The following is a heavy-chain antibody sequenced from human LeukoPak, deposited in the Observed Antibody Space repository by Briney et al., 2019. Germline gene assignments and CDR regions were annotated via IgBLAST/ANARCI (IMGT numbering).Heavy chain of an antibody. Sequence: PSETLSLTCTVSGGSISSYYWSWIRQPAGKGLEWIGRIYTSGSTNYNPSLKSRVTISVDTSKNQFSLKLSSVTAADTAVYYCARGTVRGVIGSYYFDYWGQGTLVTVSS. CDR1: GGSISSYY. D-gene: IGHD3-10*01. J-gene: IGHJ4*02. V-gene: IGHV4-4*07. CDR2: IYTSGST. CDR3: ARGTVRGVIGSYYFDY.